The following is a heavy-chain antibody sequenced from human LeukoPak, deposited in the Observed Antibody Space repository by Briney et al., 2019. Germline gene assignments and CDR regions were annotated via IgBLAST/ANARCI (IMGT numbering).Heavy chain of an antibody. CDR2: VSPDGRTT. Sequence: GGSLRLSCAASGFIFDYYSMHWVRQAPGKGLEYVSVVSPDGRTTYYTNSVKGRFTISRDNSKNTVYLQMGSLRDDDTAVYYCAREQPAGSTDYWGQGTLVTVSS. CDR1: GFIFDYYS. V-gene: IGHV3-64*01. D-gene: IGHD2-2*01. J-gene: IGHJ4*02. CDR3: AREQPAGSTDY.